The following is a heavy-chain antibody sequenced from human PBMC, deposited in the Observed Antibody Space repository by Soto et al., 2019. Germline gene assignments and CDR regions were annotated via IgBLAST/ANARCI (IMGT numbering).Heavy chain of an antibody. CDR3: ARDFVVVAATPLSRYYYYGMDV. J-gene: IGHJ6*02. D-gene: IGHD2-15*01. Sequence: ASGKVSCKASGGSFSSYAISWVRQAPGQGLEWMGGIIPIFGTANYAQKFQGRVTITADESTSTAYMELSSLRSEDTAVYYCARDFVVVAATPLSRYYYYGMDVWGQGTTVTVSS. V-gene: IGHV1-69*13. CDR1: GGSFSSYA. CDR2: IIPIFGTA.